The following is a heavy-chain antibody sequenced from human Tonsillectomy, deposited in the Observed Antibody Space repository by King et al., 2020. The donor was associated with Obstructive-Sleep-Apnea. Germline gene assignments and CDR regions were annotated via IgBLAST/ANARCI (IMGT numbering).Heavy chain of an antibody. J-gene: IGHJ5*02. Sequence: QLVQSGAEVKKPGASVKVSCKASGYTFTGYYMHWVRQAPGQGLEWMGWINPNSGGTNYAQKFQGRVTMTRETSISTAYMELSRLRSDDTAVYYCARDLGYCSSTSCYNWFDPWGQGTLVTVSS. CDR1: GYTFTGYY. CDR3: ARDLGYCSSTSCYNWFDP. CDR2: INPNSGGT. V-gene: IGHV1-2*02. D-gene: IGHD2-2*01.